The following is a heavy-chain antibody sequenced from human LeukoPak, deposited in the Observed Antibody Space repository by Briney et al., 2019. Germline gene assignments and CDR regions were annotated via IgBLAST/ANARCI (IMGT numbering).Heavy chain of an antibody. D-gene: IGHD3-3*01. CDR1: GGSVSSGSYY. CDR3: ARGDYDFWSGHLNWFDP. V-gene: IGHV4-61*01. CDR2: ISYSGST. Sequence: PSETLSLTCTVSGGSVSSGSYYWSWFRQPPGKGLEWIGYISYSGSTNYNPSLKSRVTISLDTSKNQFSLKLSSVTATDTAVYYCARGDYDFWSGHLNWFDPWGQGTLVTVSS. J-gene: IGHJ5*02.